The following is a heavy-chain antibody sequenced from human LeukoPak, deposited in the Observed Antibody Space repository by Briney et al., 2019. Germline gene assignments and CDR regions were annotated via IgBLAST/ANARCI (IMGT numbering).Heavy chain of an antibody. Sequence: SETPSLTCTVCGGSVSSYHWSWIRQPPGKGLEWIGYIDSSGTTNYSPSLKSRVMISVDTSKNQFSLQLSSVTAADTAVYYCGGIVTAGTVDYWGQGILVTVSS. CDR3: GGIVTAGTVDY. J-gene: IGHJ4*02. CDR1: GGSVSSYH. CDR2: IDSSGTT. V-gene: IGHV4-4*09. D-gene: IGHD6-13*01.